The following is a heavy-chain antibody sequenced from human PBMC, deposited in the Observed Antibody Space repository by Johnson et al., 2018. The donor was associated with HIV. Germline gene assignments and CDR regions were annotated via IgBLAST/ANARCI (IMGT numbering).Heavy chain of an antibody. D-gene: IGHD6-6*01. V-gene: IGHV3-30*02. J-gene: IGHJ3*02. Sequence: QEQLVESGGGVVQPGGSLRLSCAASGFTFSSYGMHWVRQAPGKGLEWVAFIRYDGSNKYYADSVKGRFTISRDNSKNSLYLQMNSLRAEDTAVYYCARDYDLAARPVAFDIWGQGTMVTVSS. CDR3: ARDYDLAARPVAFDI. CDR2: IRYDGSNK. CDR1: GFTFSSYG.